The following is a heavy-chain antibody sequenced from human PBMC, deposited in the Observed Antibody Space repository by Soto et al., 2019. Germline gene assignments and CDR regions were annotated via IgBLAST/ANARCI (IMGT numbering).Heavy chain of an antibody. CDR2: TLYDGSRK. J-gene: IGHJ5*02. Sequence: PGGSLRLSCAASGFTFSIYAMHWVRQAPGKGLEWVAATLYDGSRKYYADSVKGRFTISRDNSKDTLYLEMNSLGPEDTATYYCAWADCGSSGCQGRDQLDAWGQGTLVTVSS. CDR1: GFTFSIYA. V-gene: IGHV3-30-3*01. D-gene: IGHD2-21*01. CDR3: AWADCGSSGCQGRDQLDA.